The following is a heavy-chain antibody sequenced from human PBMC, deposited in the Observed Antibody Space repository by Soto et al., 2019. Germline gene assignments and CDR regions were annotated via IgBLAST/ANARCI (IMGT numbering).Heavy chain of an antibody. V-gene: IGHV3-33*01. CDR3: ARGGTIVVVPAAMWDAVNSSDP. J-gene: IGHJ5*02. CDR1: GFTFSSYG. Sequence: GGSLRLSCAASGFTFSSYGMHWVRQAPGKGLEWVAVIWYDGSNKYYADSVKGRFTISRDNSKNTLYLQMNSLRAEDTAVYYCARGGTIVVVPAAMWDAVNSSDPWGQGTLVTVSS. D-gene: IGHD2-2*01. CDR2: IWYDGSNK.